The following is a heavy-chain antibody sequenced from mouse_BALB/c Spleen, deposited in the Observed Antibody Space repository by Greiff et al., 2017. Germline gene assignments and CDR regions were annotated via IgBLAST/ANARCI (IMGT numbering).Heavy chain of an antibody. CDR3: ARKGTYYRYDWYFDV. CDR2: INPSSGYT. CDR1: GYTFTSYT. J-gene: IGHJ1*01. V-gene: IGHV1-4*02. D-gene: IGHD2-14*01. Sequence: VKLVESAAELARPGASVKMSCKASGYTFTSYTMHWVKQRPGQGLEWIGYINPSSGYTEYNQKFKDKTTLTADKSSSTAYMQLSSLTSEDSAVYYCARKGTYYRYDWYFDVWGAGTTVTVSS.